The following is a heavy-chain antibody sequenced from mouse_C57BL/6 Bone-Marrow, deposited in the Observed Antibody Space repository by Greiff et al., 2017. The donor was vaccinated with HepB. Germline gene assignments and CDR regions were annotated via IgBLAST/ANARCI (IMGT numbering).Heavy chain of an antibody. V-gene: IGHV3-1*01. J-gene: IGHJ2*01. Sequence: EVQGVESGPGMVKPSQSLSLTCTVTGYSITSGYDWHWIRHFPGNKLEWMGYISYSGSTNYNPSLKSRISITHDTSKNHFFLKLNSVTTEDTATYYCAREVTTVVATDYWGQGTTLTVSS. CDR2: ISYSGST. CDR3: AREVTTVVATDY. D-gene: IGHD1-1*01. CDR1: GYSITSGYD.